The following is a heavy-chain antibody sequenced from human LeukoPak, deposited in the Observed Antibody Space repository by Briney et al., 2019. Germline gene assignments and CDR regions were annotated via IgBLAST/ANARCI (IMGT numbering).Heavy chain of an antibody. Sequence: SETLSLTCTVSGVSISSSSYYWGWIRQPPGKGLEWIGSIYYSGSTYYNPSLKSRVSISLDPSQSQFSLKLTSVTAADTAVYYCASSRYCRGGNCNSAKWFDPWGQGTLVTVPS. V-gene: IGHV4-39*07. J-gene: IGHJ5*02. CDR1: GVSISSSSYY. D-gene: IGHD2-15*01. CDR3: ASSRYCRGGNCNSAKWFDP. CDR2: IYYSGST.